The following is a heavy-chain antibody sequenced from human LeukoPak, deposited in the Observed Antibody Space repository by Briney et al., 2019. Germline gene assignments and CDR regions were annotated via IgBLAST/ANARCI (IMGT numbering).Heavy chain of an antibody. Sequence: PGGSLRLSCAASGFTISYNYMSWVRQAPGKGLQWVSVIYSNTSAYYADSVKGRFTISRHNSKNTLYLQMTSLRAEDTAVYCCARDIPVDSRSSVPKPVRDSWGQGTLVTVSS. CDR3: ARDIPVDSRSSVPKPVRDS. D-gene: IGHD6-6*01. CDR1: GFTISYNY. CDR2: IYSNTSA. V-gene: IGHV3-53*04. J-gene: IGHJ5*02.